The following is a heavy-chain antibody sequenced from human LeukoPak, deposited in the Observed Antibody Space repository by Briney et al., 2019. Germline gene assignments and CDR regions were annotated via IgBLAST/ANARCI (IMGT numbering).Heavy chain of an antibody. CDR1: RGSISTYY. CDR2: IHYTGRT. J-gene: IGHJ4*02. V-gene: IGHV4-59*13. Sequence: SETLSLTCTISRGSISTYYWSWIRQTPGTTLEWNGNIHYTGRTRYNPSLESRVTMSLDTPKNEFSLRLTSMTAADSAVYYCARGRPDPQNSDYWDYWGQGILVTVSS. CDR3: ARGRPDPQNSDYWDY. D-gene: IGHD3-22*01.